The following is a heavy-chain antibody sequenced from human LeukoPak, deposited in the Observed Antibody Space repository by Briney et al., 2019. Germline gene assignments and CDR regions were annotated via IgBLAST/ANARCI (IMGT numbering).Heavy chain of an antibody. Sequence: PGGSLRLSCAASGFTFSSYSMNWVRQAPGKGLEWVSSISSSSSYIYYADSVKGRFTISRDNAKNSLYLQMNSLRAEDTAVYYCARARRPYSGSYIVDYWGQGTLVTVSS. CDR2: ISSSSSYI. CDR1: GFTFSSYS. CDR3: ARARRPYSGSYIVDY. D-gene: IGHD1-26*01. J-gene: IGHJ4*02. V-gene: IGHV3-21*04.